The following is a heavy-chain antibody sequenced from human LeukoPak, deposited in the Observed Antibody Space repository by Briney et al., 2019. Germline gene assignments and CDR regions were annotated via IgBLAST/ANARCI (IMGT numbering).Heavy chain of an antibody. D-gene: IGHD3-22*01. CDR3: ASTVPYYYDSSGIFDY. Sequence: SETLSLTCTVSGGSISSSSYYWGWIRQPPGKGLEWIGSIYYSGSTYYNPSLKSRVTISVDTSKNQFSLKLSSVTAADTAMYYCASTVPYYYDSSGIFDYWGQGTLVTVSS. CDR2: IYYSGST. J-gene: IGHJ4*02. V-gene: IGHV4-39*07. CDR1: GGSISSSSYY.